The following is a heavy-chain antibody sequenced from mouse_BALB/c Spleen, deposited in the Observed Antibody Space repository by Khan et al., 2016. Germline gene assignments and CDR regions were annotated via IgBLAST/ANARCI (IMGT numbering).Heavy chain of an antibody. J-gene: IGHJ4*01. V-gene: IGHV1-47*01. Sequence: QVQLQQSGAELVKPGPSLKMSCKAFGYTFTTYPIEWVKQNPGKSLEWIGNFQPDNDDTKYTDNFKSKAKFTVDKYSSTVYLELSRLTSDDSAVYYCARSGGYDYAMDYWGQGTSVTVSS. CDR1: GYTFTTYP. D-gene: IGHD2-14*01. CDR2: FQPDNDDT. CDR3: ARSGGYDYAMDY.